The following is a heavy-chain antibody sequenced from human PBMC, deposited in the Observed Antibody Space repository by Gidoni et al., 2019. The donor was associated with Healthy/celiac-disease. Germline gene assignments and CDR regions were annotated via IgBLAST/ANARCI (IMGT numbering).Heavy chain of an antibody. Sequence: EVQLVQSDPDVKRPGESLKISCKGSGSSFTSYWIGWARQMPGKGLEWMGIIYPGDTDTRYSPSFQGQVTISADKSISTAYLQWSSLKASDTAMYYCARRDLRYLGDYGMDVWGQGTTVTVSS. CDR1: GSSFTSYW. V-gene: IGHV5-51*03. CDR2: IYPGDTDT. CDR3: ARRDLRYLGDYGMDV. D-gene: IGHD3-9*01. J-gene: IGHJ6*02.